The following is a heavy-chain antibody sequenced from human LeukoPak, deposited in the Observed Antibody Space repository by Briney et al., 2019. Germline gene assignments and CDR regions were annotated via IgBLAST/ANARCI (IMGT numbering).Heavy chain of an antibody. V-gene: IGHV4-39*01. CDR2: MYYTGST. Sequence: NPSETLSLTCSVSGDSVSNNNYYWGWIRQPPGKGLEWIGGMYYTGSTYYNPSLKSRVTISIDTSKSQFSLRLTSVTATDTAVYYCATLRLLGRYYCDCGGQGTLVTVSS. J-gene: IGHJ4*02. CDR3: ATLRLLGRYYCDC. D-gene: IGHD6-25*01. CDR1: GDSVSNNNYY.